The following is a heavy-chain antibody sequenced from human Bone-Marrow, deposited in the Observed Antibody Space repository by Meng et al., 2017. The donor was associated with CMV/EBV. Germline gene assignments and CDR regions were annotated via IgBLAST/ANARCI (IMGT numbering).Heavy chain of an antibody. CDR3: ARLPAATAYFDH. D-gene: IGHD2-2*01. V-gene: IGHV4-31*03. J-gene: IGHJ4*02. Sequence: CTVSGDSISRCGYYWSSIRQLSGKGLEWIGYIYYSGITYNSPSLKSRLSLSVDTSKNQFSLRLNSVTAADTAVYYCARLPAATAYFDHWGQGTLVTVSS. CDR2: IYYSGIT. CDR1: GDSISRCGYY.